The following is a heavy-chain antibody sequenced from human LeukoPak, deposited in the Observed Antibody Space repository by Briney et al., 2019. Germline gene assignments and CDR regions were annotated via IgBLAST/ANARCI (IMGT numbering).Heavy chain of an antibody. D-gene: IGHD3-22*01. CDR1: GFTFSSYS. CDR3: ARGQLYYDSSGFDY. CDR2: ISSSSSYI. V-gene: IGHV3-21*01. Sequence: PGGSLRLSCAASGFTFSSYSMNWVRQAPGKGLEWVSSISSSSSYIYSADSVKGRFTISRDNAKNSLYLQMNSLRAEDTAVYYCARGQLYYDSSGFDYWGQGTLVTVSS. J-gene: IGHJ4*02.